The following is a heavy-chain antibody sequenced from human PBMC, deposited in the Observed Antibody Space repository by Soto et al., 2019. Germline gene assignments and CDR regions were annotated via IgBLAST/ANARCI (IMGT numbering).Heavy chain of an antibody. Sequence: QVQLVQSGAEVKKPGSSLKVSCKASGGTFGNSGVSWVRQAPGQGPEWMGGIIPIFDTTNYAQKFQGRVTISADDSTSYMELSRLRSEDTAVYYCARAPLLSAETRHANYFDDWGPGTQVTVSS. CDR3: ARAPLLSAETRHANYFDD. V-gene: IGHV1-69*01. D-gene: IGHD2-15*01. J-gene: IGHJ4*02. CDR2: IIPIFDTT. CDR1: GGTFGNSG.